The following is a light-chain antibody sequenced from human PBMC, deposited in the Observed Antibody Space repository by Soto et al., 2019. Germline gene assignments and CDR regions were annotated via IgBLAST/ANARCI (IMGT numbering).Light chain of an antibody. CDR1: SSNIGNNY. J-gene: IGLJ2*01. CDR3: GTWDSNLSAGV. V-gene: IGLV1-51*01. Sequence: QAVVTQPPSVSAAPGQKVTISCSGSSSNIGNNYVSWYQQLPGTAPKLLIYDNSKRPSGIPDRFSGSKSGTSATLGITGLQTGDEADYYCGTWDSNLSAGVFGGGTKLTVL. CDR2: DNS.